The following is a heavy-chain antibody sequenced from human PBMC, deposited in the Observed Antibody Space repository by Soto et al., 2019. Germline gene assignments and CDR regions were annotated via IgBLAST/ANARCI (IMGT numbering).Heavy chain of an antibody. CDR1: GFTFSSYG. Sequence: GGSLRLSCAASGFTFSSYGRHWVRQAPGKGLEWVAVISYDGSNKYYADSVKGRFTISRDNSKNTLYLQMNSLRAEATAVSYCAKDKAVAGDYYFDYWGQGALVTVSS. CDR3: AKDKAVAGDYYFDY. V-gene: IGHV3-30*18. J-gene: IGHJ4*02. CDR2: ISYDGSNK. D-gene: IGHD6-19*01.